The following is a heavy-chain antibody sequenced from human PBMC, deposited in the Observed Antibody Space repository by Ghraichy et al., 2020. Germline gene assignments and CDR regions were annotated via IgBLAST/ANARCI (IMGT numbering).Heavy chain of an antibody. CDR2: ISRNSGSI. D-gene: IGHD1-1*01. CDR1: GFTFDDYA. V-gene: IGHV3-9*01. J-gene: IGHJ4*01. Sequence: GGSLRLSCAASGFTFDDYAMHWVRQTPGKGLEWVSCISRNSGSIGYADSVKGRFTISRDNAKNSLYLQMNSLRDDDTALYLCAKDSDRDMDPPDLEYWGHGALVIISS. CDR3: AKDSDRDMDPPDLEY.